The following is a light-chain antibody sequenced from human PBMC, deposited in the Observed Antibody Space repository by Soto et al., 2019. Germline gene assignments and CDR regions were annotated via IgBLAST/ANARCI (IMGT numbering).Light chain of an antibody. CDR1: SGHSCYI. CDR3: ETWDSNTRV. J-gene: IGLJ3*02. V-gene: IGLV4-60*02. Sequence: QSVLTQSSSASASLGSSVKLTCTLTSGHSCYIIAWHQQQPGEAPHYLIRLEGSGSYNKVSGLPDRFSCSSSGADRCLTISNLQFEDEADYYCETWDSNTRVFGGGTKLTVL. CDR2: LEGSGSY.